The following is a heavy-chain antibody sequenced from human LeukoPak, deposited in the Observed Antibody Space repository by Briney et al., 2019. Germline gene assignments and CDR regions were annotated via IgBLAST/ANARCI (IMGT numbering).Heavy chain of an antibody. J-gene: IGHJ4*02. CDR2: IYRAGDT. Sequence: AGGSLRLSCAASGFTLSTYDMHWVRHPTGEGLEWVSIIYRAGDTYYPGSVKGRFTVSRDNAKNSLFLQMNNLRVEDTAVYFCAREVLIVVEPAANTIDYWGQGTRVTVSS. D-gene: IGHD2-2*01. CDR3: AREVLIVVEPAANTIDY. CDR1: GFTLSTYD. V-gene: IGHV3-13*01.